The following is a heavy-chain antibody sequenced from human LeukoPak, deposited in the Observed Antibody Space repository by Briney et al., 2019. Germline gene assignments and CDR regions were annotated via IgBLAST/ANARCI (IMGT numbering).Heavy chain of an antibody. CDR1: GGSGSRSTDY. D-gene: IGHD2-21*01. Sequence: SETLSLTCTFSGGSGSRSTDYWSWIRQPPGKGREWIGYMSHSGSTNYNPSLKSRVTISGDTSKNQFSLKLSSLTAADTAVYYCARYFGDGGDEAFDIWGQGTMVTVSS. J-gene: IGHJ3*02. CDR3: ARYFGDGGDEAFDI. V-gene: IGHV4-61*01. CDR2: MSHSGST.